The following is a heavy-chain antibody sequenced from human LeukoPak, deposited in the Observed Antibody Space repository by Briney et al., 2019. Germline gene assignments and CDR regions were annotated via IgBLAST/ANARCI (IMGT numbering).Heavy chain of an antibody. V-gene: IGHV3-48*03. D-gene: IGHD3-16*01. CDR2: ISSGGGTI. Sequence: GGSLRLSCAVSGFPFSSYEMDWVRQAPGKGLEWLSYISSGGGTIYYADSVKGRFTISRDNAKNSLFLQMNSLRVEDTAVYYCASLWGSPPIGYWGQGTLVTVSS. CDR3: ASLWGSPPIGY. J-gene: IGHJ4*02. CDR1: GFPFSSYE.